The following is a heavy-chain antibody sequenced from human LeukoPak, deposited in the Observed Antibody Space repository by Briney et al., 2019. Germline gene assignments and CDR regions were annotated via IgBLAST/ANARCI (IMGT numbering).Heavy chain of an antibody. J-gene: IGHJ3*02. V-gene: IGHV3-21*01. Sequence: GGSLRLSCAASGFTFSSYSMNWVRQAPGKGLEWVSSISSSSSYIYYADSVKGRFTISRDNAKNSLYLQMNSLRAEDTAVYYCASTRRAVDAFDIWGQGTMVTVSS. CDR1: GFTFSSYS. CDR3: ASTRRAVDAFDI. CDR2: ISSSSSYI.